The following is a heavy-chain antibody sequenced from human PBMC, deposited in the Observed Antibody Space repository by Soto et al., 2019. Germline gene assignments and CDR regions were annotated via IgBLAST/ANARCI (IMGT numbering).Heavy chain of an antibody. CDR2: ISGSGGST. CDR1: GFTFSSYA. D-gene: IGHD3-22*01. V-gene: IGHV3-23*01. Sequence: EVQLLESGGGLVQPGGSLRLSCAASGFTFSSYAMSWVRQAPGKGLEWVSAISGSGGSTYYADSVKGRFTISRDNSKNTLYLQMNSLRDEDTAVYYCAKVVVPPGPNYYDSSGFLGSFDYWGQGTLVTVSS. CDR3: AKVVVPPGPNYYDSSGFLGSFDY. J-gene: IGHJ4*02.